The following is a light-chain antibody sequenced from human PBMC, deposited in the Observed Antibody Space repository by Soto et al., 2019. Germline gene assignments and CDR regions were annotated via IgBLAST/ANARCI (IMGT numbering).Light chain of an antibody. J-gene: IGLJ1*01. CDR3: AAWDDRLNGPV. Sequence: QSVRTQPPSASGSPGQSVAISCTGTSSDVGGYNYVSWYQQHPGKAPKLLICGNNQRPSGVPDRFSGSKSATSASLAISGLQSEDEADYYCAAWDDRLNGPVFGTGTKVTVL. CDR1: SSDVGGYNY. V-gene: IGLV2-8*01. CDR2: GNN.